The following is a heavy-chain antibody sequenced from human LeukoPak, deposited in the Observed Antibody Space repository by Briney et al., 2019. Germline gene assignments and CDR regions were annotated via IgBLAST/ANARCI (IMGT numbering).Heavy chain of an antibody. V-gene: IGHV3-30*03. Sequence: GGSLRHSCAASGFTFSRAGMHWVRQAPGKGLEWVAVISNDGGNKYYADSVKGRFTMSRDNSKNRLFLQMNSLRAEDTAVYYCSMSFGGSSSFDYWGQGTLVTVSS. D-gene: IGHD1-26*01. CDR1: GFTFSRAG. CDR3: SMSFGGSSSFDY. J-gene: IGHJ4*02. CDR2: ISNDGGNK.